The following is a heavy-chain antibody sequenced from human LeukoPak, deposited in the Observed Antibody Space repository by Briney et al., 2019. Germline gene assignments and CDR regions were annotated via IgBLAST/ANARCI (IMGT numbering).Heavy chain of an antibody. CDR3: ARGDSSGYYFGAFDI. CDR2: ISSSSSYI. J-gene: IGHJ3*02. Sequence: GGSLRLSCAASRFTFSSYSMNCVRQAPGKGLEWVSSISSSSSYIYYADSVKGRFTISRDNAKNSLYLQMNSLRAEDTAVYYCARGDSSGYYFGAFDIWGQGTMVTVSS. D-gene: IGHD3-22*01. V-gene: IGHV3-21*01. CDR1: RFTFSSYS.